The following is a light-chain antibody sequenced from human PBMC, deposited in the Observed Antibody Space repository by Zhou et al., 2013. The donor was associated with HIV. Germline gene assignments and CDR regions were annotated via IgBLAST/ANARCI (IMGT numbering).Light chain of an antibody. CDR2: DAS. CDR3: YVRTTTT. CDR1: QSVRNY. J-gene: IGKJ1*01. Sequence: IVLTQSPATLSLSPGERATLSCRASQSVRNYLAWYQQKPGQAPRLLVYDASKRATGIPGRFSGSGSGTDFTLTISSLEPEDFCVTFTYVRTTTTFG. V-gene: IGKV3-11*01.